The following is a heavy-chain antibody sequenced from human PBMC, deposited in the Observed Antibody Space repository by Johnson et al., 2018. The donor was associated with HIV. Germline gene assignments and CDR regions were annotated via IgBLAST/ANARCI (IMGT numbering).Heavy chain of an antibody. Sequence: VQLVESGGGLVQPGGSLRLSCAASGFTFSSYAMHWVRQAPGKGLEYVSAISTNGGSTYYANSVKGRFTISRDNSKNTLYLQMGSLRAEDTAVYYCAREKQNYYDSSGYAFDIWGQGTMVTVSS. CDR1: GFTFSSYA. V-gene: IGHV3-64*01. CDR3: AREKQNYYDSSGYAFDI. J-gene: IGHJ3*02. CDR2: ISTNGGST. D-gene: IGHD3-22*01.